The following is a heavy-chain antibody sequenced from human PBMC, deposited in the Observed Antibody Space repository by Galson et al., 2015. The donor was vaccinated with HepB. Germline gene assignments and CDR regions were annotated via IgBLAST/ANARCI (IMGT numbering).Heavy chain of an antibody. CDR1: GFTFNSHA. V-gene: IGHV3-23*01. CDR3: AKDEFYDSTGYYPSYFNY. Sequence: SLRLSCAASGFTFNSHAMTWVRQNPGKGLEWVSGLSGSGARTYYADSVKGRFTIPRDNSKNTLYLQMNSLRAEGTAVYYCAKDEFYDSTGYYPSYFNYWGQGTLVTVSS. D-gene: IGHD3-22*01. CDR2: LSGSGART. J-gene: IGHJ4*02.